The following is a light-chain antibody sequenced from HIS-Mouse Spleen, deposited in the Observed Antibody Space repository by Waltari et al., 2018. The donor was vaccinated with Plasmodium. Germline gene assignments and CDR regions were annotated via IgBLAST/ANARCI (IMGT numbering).Light chain of an antibody. CDR1: ALPKKY. V-gene: IGLV3-10*01. CDR3: YSTDSSGNHRV. J-gene: IGLJ3*02. CDR2: EDS. Sequence: SYELTQPPSVSVSPGQTARITCSGDALPKKYASWYQQKSGQAPVLVIYEDSKRPSGIPESFSVSSSGTMATLTISGAQVEDEADYYCYSTDSSGNHRVFGGGTKLTVL.